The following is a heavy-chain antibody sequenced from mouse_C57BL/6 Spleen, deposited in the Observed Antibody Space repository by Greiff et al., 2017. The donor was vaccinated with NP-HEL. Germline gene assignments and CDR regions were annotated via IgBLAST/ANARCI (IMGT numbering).Heavy chain of an antibody. Sequence: QVQLQQSGAELVRPGASVTLSCKASGYTFTDYEMHWVKQTPVHGLEWIGAIDPETGGTAYNQKFKGKAILTADKSSSTAYMELRSLTSEDSAVYYCTPRRITTVVAPFAYWGQGTLVTVSA. J-gene: IGHJ3*01. V-gene: IGHV1-15*01. CDR3: TPRRITTVVAPFAY. CDR1: GYTFTDYE. CDR2: IDPETGGT. D-gene: IGHD1-1*01.